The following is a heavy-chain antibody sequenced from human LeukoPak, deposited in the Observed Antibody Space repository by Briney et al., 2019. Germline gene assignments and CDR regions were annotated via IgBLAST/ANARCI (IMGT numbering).Heavy chain of an antibody. V-gene: IGHV3-30*02. D-gene: IGHD6-19*01. CDR2: IRYDGSNK. Sequence: GGSLRLSCAASGFTFSSYGMHWVRQAPGKGLEWVAFIRYDGSNKYYADSVKGRFTISRDNSKNTLYLQMNSLRAEDTAVYYCAKDMIAVARSSFDYWGQGTLVTVSS. CDR3: AKDMIAVARSSFDY. J-gene: IGHJ4*02. CDR1: GFTFSSYG.